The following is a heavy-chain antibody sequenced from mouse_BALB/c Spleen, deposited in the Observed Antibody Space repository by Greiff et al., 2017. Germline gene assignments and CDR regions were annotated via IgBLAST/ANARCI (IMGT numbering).Heavy chain of an antibody. CDR2: IDPENGDT. D-gene: IGHD2-10*02. CDR1: GFNIKDYY. V-gene: IGHV14-4*02. Sequence: EVNVVESGAELVRSGASVKLSCTASGFNIKDYYMHWVKQRPEQGLEWIGWIDPENGDTEYAPKFQGKATMTADTSSNTAYLQLSSLTSEDTAVYYCNARPSSYWDFDVWGAGTTVTVSS. CDR3: NARPSSYWDFDV. J-gene: IGHJ1*01.